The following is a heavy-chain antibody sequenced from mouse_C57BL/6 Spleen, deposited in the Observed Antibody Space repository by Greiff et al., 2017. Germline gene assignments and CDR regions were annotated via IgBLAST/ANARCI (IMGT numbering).Heavy chain of an antibody. J-gene: IGHJ4*01. D-gene: IGHD2-4*01. CDR2: INPYNGDT. Sequence: EVQLQESGPELVKPGDSVKISCKASGYSFTGYFMNWVMQSHGKSLEWIGRINPYNGDTFYNQKFKGKATLTVDKSSSTAHMELRSLTSEDSAVYYCARDYDYSLYAMDYWGQGTSVTVSS. V-gene: IGHV1-20*01. CDR1: GYSFTGYF. CDR3: ARDYDYSLYAMDY.